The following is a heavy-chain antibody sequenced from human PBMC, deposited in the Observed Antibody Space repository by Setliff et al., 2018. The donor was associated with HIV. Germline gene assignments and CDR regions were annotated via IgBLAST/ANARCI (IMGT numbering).Heavy chain of an antibody. J-gene: IGHJ3*02. Sequence: ASVKVSCKASGYTFTSYPMHWVRQAPGQGLEWMGRINPNSGGTNYAQKFQGRVTMTRDTSISTAYMELSRLRSDDTAVYYCARAGYGSGDAFDIWGQGTMVTVSS. CDR3: ARAGYGSGDAFDI. CDR2: INPNSGGT. D-gene: IGHD3-10*01. CDR1: GYTFTSYP. V-gene: IGHV1-2*06.